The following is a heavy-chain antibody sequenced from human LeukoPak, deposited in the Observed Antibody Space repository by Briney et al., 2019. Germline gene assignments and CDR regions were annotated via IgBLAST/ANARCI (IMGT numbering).Heavy chain of an antibody. J-gene: IGHJ5*02. CDR2: ICNSGGT. D-gene: IGHD6-19*01. V-gene: IGHV4-4*09. CDR3: AKTGRPNNSGWYRWFDP. CDR1: GVSISSYY. Sequence: SETLSLTCTVSGVSISSYYWSWIRQPPGKGLEWIGCICNSGGTNYNPSLKSRVTISVDTSKNQFSLNLSSVTAADTAVYYCAKTGRPNNSGWYRWFDPWGQETLVTVSS.